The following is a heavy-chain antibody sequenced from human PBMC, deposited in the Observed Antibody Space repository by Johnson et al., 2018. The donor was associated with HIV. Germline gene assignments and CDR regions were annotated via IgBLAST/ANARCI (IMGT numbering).Heavy chain of an antibody. V-gene: IGHV3-30*02. CDR3: ARDFSGSYRSDAFDI. CDR2: IRFDGSSK. J-gene: IGHJ3*02. D-gene: IGHD1-26*01. CDR1: RFTFSSYG. Sequence: QVQLVESGGGVVRPGGSLRLSCAASRFTFSSYGMHWVRQAPGNGLEWVAFIRFDGSSKYYADSVKGRFTISRDNSKNTLSLQMNSLRAEDTALYYCARDFSGSYRSDAFDIWGQGTMVTVSS.